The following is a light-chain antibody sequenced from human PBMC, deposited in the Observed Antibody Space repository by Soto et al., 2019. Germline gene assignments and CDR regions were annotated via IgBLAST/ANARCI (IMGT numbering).Light chain of an antibody. CDR1: QSISSY. V-gene: IGKV1-39*01. CDR3: QQSYSTLTWT. CDR2: AAS. J-gene: IGKJ1*01. Sequence: DIQMTQSPSSLSASVGDRVTITCRASQSISSYLNWYQQKPGKAPKLLIYAASSLQSGVPSRFSGSGSGTDFTLTISSLQPEDFATYYCQQSYSTLTWTCGQGTKV.